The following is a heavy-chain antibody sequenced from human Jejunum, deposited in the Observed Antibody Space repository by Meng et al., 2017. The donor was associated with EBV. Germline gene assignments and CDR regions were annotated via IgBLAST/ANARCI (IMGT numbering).Heavy chain of an antibody. CDR1: RGSFSGYY. CDR2: IKHSGST. Sequence: QVEPQQWGAGLLKPSETLSLTCAVYRGSFSGYYWSWIRQHPGKGLEWIGEIKHSGSTNYNPSLRSRVTISVETSKNQFSLRLNSVTAADTAVYYCARVAFSYTTRSLDSWGQGTLVTVSS. CDR3: ARVAFSYTTRSLDS. V-gene: IGHV4-34*02. J-gene: IGHJ4*02. D-gene: IGHD3-16*02.